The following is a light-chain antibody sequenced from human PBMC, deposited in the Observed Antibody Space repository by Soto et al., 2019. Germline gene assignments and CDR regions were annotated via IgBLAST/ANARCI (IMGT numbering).Light chain of an antibody. CDR1: SSDVGSYNL. V-gene: IGLV2-23*01. Sequence: QSALTQPASVSGSPGQSITISCTGTSSDVGSYNLVSWYQQHPGKAPKLMIYEGTNRPSGVSNRFSGSQSGNTASLTISRLQAEDEAHYYCSTYAGRVVFGGGTKLTVL. J-gene: IGLJ2*01. CDR3: STYAGRVV. CDR2: EGT.